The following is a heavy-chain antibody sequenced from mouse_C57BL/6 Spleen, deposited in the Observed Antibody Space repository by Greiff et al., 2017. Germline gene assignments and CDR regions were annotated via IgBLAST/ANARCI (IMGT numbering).Heavy chain of an antibody. Sequence: QVQLQQPGAELVRPGSSVKLSCKASGYTFTSYWLDWVKQRPGQGLEWIGNIYPSDSETHYNQKFKDKATLTVDKSSSTAYMQLSSLTSEDSAVYYCARRAAVQYYYAMDYWGQGTSVTVS. CDR2: IYPSDSET. V-gene: IGHV1-61*01. J-gene: IGHJ4*01. D-gene: IGHD3-3*01. CDR1: GYTFTSYW. CDR3: ARRAAVQYYYAMDY.